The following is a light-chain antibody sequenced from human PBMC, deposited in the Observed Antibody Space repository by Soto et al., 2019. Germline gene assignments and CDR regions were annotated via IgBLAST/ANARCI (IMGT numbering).Light chain of an antibody. CDR3: GTWDSSLSAPCHV. J-gene: IGLJ1*01. V-gene: IGLV1-51*01. CDR2: DNN. Sequence: QSVLTQPPSVSAAPGQKVTISCSGSSSNIGNNYVSWYQQLPGTAPKLLIYDNNKRPSGIPDRFSGSKSGTSATLGITGLQTGDEADYYCGTWDSSLSAPCHVFGTGTK. CDR1: SSNIGNNY.